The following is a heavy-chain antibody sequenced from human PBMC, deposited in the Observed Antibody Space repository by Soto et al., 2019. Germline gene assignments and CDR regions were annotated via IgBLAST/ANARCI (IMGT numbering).Heavy chain of an antibody. V-gene: IGHV3-9*01. Sequence: VQLVESGGGLVQPGRSLRLSCAASGFTFDDYAMHWVRQAPGKGLEWVSGPSWNTGSIGYAGSVKGRFTISRYNAKNSLYLQMNGLTPEDTALYYCAKGRPGGVYYGMDVWGQGTTVTVSS. CDR3: AKGRPGGVYYGMDV. J-gene: IGHJ6*02. D-gene: IGHD2-2*01. CDR1: GFTFDDYA. CDR2: PSWNTGSI.